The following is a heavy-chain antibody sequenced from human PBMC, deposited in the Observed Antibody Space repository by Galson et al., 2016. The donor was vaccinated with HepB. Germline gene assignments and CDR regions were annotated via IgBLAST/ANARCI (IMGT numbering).Heavy chain of an antibody. V-gene: IGHV4-59*08. CDR3: ARHEQSISSRKWFDS. CDR2: VYYSGRT. CDR1: GGSITDYF. Sequence: ETLSLPCSVSGGSITDYFWRWIRPAPGKRLEWIGYVYYSGRTNYHPSFKSRTFISVDTSKNQFSLRLSSVTAADTAFYYFARHEQSISSRKWFDSWGQGALVTVSS. D-gene: IGHD6-6*01. J-gene: IGHJ5*01.